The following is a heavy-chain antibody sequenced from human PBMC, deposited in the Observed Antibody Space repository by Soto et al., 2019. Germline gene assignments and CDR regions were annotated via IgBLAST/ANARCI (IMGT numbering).Heavy chain of an antibody. Sequence: LRLSCAASGFTFDDYTMHWVRQAPGKGLEWVSLISWDGGSTYYADSVKGRFTISRDNSKNSLYLQMNSLRTEDTALYYCAKDILARSSGGSWADYYYGMDVWGQGTTVTVPS. J-gene: IGHJ6*02. V-gene: IGHV3-43*01. D-gene: IGHD2-15*01. CDR3: AKDILARSSGGSWADYYYGMDV. CDR1: GFTFDDYT. CDR2: ISWDGGST.